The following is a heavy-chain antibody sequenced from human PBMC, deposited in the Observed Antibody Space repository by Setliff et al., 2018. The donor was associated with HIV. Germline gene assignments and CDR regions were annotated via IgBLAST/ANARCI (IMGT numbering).Heavy chain of an antibody. CDR3: ARGYYNSGNYFEY. CDR2: INIGNGNI. V-gene: IGHV1-3*04. Sequence: GASVKVSCKASGYTFTSYAMHWVRQAPGQIFEWMGWINIGNGNIRYSKKFQGRVAITRDTSANTAYMELSSLGSDDTAVYYCARGYYNSGNYFEYWGQGTLVTVSS. CDR1: GYTFTSYA. J-gene: IGHJ4*02. D-gene: IGHD7-27*01.